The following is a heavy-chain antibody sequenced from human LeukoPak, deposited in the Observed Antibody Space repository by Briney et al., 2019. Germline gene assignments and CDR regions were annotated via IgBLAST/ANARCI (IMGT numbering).Heavy chain of an antibody. CDR2: IDYSGST. CDR1: GASISGYY. D-gene: IGHD3-22*01. J-gene: IGHJ5*02. CDR3: ARQDTSGYYKWFDP. Sequence: SETLSFTCTVSGASISGYYWTWIRQPPGKGLGGIGNIDYSGSTGYNPSLKSRVTISVDTSKNQFSLKLSSVTAADTAVYYCARQDTSGYYKWFDPWGQGTLVTVSS. V-gene: IGHV4-59*08.